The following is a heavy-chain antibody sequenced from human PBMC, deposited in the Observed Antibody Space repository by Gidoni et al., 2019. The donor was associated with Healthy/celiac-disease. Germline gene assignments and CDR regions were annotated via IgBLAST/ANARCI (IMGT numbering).Heavy chain of an antibody. CDR2: IWYDGSNK. Sequence: QVQLVESGGGVVQPGRSLRRSCAASGFTYSSYGMDWVRQAPGKGVGWVAVIWYDGSNKYYADSVKGRFTISRDNSKNTLYLQMNSLRAEDTAVYYCAREGGIAVAGTGAGSDYWGQGTLVTVSS. J-gene: IGHJ4*02. CDR1: GFTYSSYG. V-gene: IGHV3-33*01. D-gene: IGHD6-19*01. CDR3: AREGGIAVAGTGAGSDY.